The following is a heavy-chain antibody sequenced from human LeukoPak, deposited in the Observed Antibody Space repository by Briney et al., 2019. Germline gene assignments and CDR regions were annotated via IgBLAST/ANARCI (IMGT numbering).Heavy chain of an antibody. D-gene: IGHD1-26*01. V-gene: IGHV4-38-2*02. CDR2: IYHSGCT. CDR1: GYSISSGYY. CDR3: ARGGSYRRPYDY. Sequence: ASETLSLTCTVSGYSISSGYYWGWIRQPPGKGLEWIGSIYHSGCTYYNPSLKSRVTISVDTSKNQFSLKLSSVTAADTAVYYCARGGSYRRPYDYWGQGTLVTVSS. J-gene: IGHJ4*02.